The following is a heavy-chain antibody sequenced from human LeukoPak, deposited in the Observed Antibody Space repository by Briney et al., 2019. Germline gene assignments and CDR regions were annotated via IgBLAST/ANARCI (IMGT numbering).Heavy chain of an antibody. CDR1: GFTLSSYE. V-gene: IGHV3-48*03. CDR3: ARGEDYYDILTGPPAAFDI. D-gene: IGHD3-9*01. Sequence: GGSLRLSCAASGFTLSSYEMNWVRQALGEGLEWVSYISSSGSTIYYADSVKGRFTISRDNAKNSLYLQMNSLRAEDTAVYYCARGEDYYDILTGPPAAFDIWGQGTMVTVSS. CDR2: ISSSGSTI. J-gene: IGHJ3*02.